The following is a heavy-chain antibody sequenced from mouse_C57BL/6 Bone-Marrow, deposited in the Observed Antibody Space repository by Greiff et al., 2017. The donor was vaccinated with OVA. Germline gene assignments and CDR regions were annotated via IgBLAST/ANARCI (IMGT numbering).Heavy chain of an antibody. Sequence: EVKLVESGGDLVKPGGSLKLSCAASGFTFSSYGMSWVRQTPDKRLEWVATISSGGSYTYYPDSVKGRFTISRDNAKNTLYLQMSSLKSEDTAMYYCARPNDAWFAYWAKGLWSLSLQ. CDR3: ARPNDAWFAY. CDR2: ISSGGSYT. J-gene: IGHJ3*01. V-gene: IGHV5-6*01. CDR1: GFTFSSYG. D-gene: IGHD2-3*01.